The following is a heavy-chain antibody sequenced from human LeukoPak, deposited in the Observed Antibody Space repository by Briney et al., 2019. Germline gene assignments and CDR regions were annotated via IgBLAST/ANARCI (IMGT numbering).Heavy chain of an antibody. D-gene: IGHD1-1*01. J-gene: IGHJ2*01. CDR2: IYTSGST. CDR1: GGSISSGSYY. CDR3: AGDKLRYFDL. Sequence: SETLSLTCTVSGGSISSGSYYWSWIRQPAGKGLEWIGRIYTSGSTNYNPSLKSRVTISVDTSKNQFSLKLSSVTAADTAVYYCAGDKLRYFDLWGRGTLVTVSS. V-gene: IGHV4-61*02.